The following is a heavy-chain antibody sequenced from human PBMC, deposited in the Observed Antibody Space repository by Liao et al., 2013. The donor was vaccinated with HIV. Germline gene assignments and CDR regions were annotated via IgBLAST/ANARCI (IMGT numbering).Heavy chain of an antibody. CDR3: ARVGLGELGISGGDY. V-gene: IGHV4-61*02. J-gene: IGHJ4*02. Sequence: QLQLQESGPGLVKPSETLSLTCTVSGGSISSSSYYWTWIRQPAGKGLEWIGHIYTGMSTTGTTNYNPSLKSRVSISADTSSNHVSLKLTSMTAADTAVYYCARVGLGELGISGGDYWGQGILVTVSS. D-gene: IGHD7-27*01. CDR2: IYTGMSTTGTT. CDR1: GGSISSSSYY.